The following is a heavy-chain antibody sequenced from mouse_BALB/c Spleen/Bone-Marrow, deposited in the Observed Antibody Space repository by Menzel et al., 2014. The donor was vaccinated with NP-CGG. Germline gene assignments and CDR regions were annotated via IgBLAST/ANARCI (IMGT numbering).Heavy chain of an antibody. J-gene: IGHJ3*01. D-gene: IGHD2-10*01. V-gene: IGHV5-12*02. CDR2: ISSGGGST. CDR1: GFTFSDYY. Sequence: EVKLMESGGGLVQPGGSLKLSCATSGFTFSDYYMYWVRQTPEKRLEWVAYISSGGGSTYYPDTVKGRFTISRDNAKNTLYLQMSHLKSEDTAMYYCASTYYGNPFAYWGQGTLVTVSA. CDR3: ASTYYGNPFAY.